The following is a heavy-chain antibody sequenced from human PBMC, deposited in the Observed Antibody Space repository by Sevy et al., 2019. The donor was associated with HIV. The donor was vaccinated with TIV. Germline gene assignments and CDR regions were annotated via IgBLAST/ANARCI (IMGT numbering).Heavy chain of an antibody. CDR3: ASSGCTTTSCYTPYY. CDR1: GGTFRSYA. D-gene: IGHD2-2*02. J-gene: IGHJ4*02. CDR2: IIPILGTA. V-gene: IGHV1-69*13. Sequence: ASVKVSCKASGGTFRSYAFSWVRQAPGQGLEWMGGIIPILGTANYAQKFQDRVTITADESTITAYMELSSLRSEDTAVYYCASSGCTTTSCYTPYYWGQGTLVTVSS.